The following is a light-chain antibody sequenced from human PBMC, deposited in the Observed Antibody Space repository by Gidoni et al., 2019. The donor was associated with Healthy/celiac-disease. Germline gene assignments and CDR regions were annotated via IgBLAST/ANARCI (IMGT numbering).Light chain of an antibody. CDR2: YDS. J-gene: IGLJ1*01. CDR1: NIGSKS. Sequence: SYVLTKPPSVSVAPGKTARMTCGGNNIGSKSVHWYQQKPGQPPVLVIYYDSDRPSGMPERFSGSNSGNTATLTISRVEAGDEADYYCQVWDSSSDHYVFGTGTKVTVL. CDR3: QVWDSSSDHYV. V-gene: IGLV3-21*04.